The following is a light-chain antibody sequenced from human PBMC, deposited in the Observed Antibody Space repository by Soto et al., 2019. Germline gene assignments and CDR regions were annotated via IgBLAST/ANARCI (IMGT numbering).Light chain of an antibody. CDR2: DAS. Sequence: ENVLTQSPATLSLSPGERATLSCRASQSVITYLAWYQQKPGQGPRLLIYDASNRATGVPARFTGSGSGTDFTLTISSLEPEDFAVYYCQQANSWPLTFGGGTKVEIK. V-gene: IGKV3-11*01. CDR1: QSVITY. J-gene: IGKJ4*01. CDR3: QQANSWPLT.